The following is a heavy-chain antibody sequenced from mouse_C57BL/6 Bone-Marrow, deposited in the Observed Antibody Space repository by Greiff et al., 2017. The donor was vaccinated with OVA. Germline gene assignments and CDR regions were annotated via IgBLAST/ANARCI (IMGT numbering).Heavy chain of an antibody. D-gene: IGHD2-2*01. J-gene: IGHJ3*01. CDR1: GYTFTSYW. CDR3: ARVTTRAWFAY. Sequence: VQLQQPGAELVKPGASVKLSCKASGYTFTSYWMHWVKQRPGQGLEWIGRIHPSDSDTNYNQKFKGKATLTVDKSSSTAYMQLSSLTSEDSAVYCWARVTTRAWFAYWGQGTLVTVSA. V-gene: IGHV1-74*01. CDR2: IHPSDSDT.